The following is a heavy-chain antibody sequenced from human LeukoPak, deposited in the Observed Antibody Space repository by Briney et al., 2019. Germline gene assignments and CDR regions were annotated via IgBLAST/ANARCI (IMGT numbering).Heavy chain of an antibody. J-gene: IGHJ4*02. Sequence: SETLSLTCTVSGGSISGSSYYWGWIRQPPGKGLEWIGSIYYSGNTYYNPSLKSRVTISVDTSKNQFSLKVRSVTAADTAVYYCARPFGTSSGFDYWGQGILVTVSS. CDR3: ARPFGTSSGFDY. V-gene: IGHV4-39*01. CDR1: GGSISGSSYY. D-gene: IGHD6-6*01. CDR2: IYYSGNT.